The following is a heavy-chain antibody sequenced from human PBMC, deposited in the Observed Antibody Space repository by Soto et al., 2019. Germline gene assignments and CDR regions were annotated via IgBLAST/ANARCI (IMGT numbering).Heavy chain of an antibody. V-gene: IGHV3-33*01. CDR3: ARDLKDSSGYFNYYYYYGMDV. Sequence: GGSLRLSCAASGFTFSSYGMHWVRQAPGKGLEWVAVIWYDGSNKYYADSVKGRFTISRDNSKNTLYLQMNSLRAEDTAVYYCARDLKDSSGYFNYYYYYGMDVWGQGTTVTVAS. J-gene: IGHJ6*02. CDR2: IWYDGSNK. D-gene: IGHD3-22*01. CDR1: GFTFSSYG.